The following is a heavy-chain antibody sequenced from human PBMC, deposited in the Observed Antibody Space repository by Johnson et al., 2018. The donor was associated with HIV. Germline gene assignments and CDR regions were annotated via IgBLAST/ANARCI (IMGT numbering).Heavy chain of an antibody. CDR3: AKDGGRWSYSFDV. J-gene: IGHJ3*01. V-gene: IGHV3-66*01. Sequence: VQLVESGGGLVQPGGSLRLSCAASGFTVSSIYMSWVRQAPGKGLEWVSGFTWASADIDYADSVKGRFTISRDNSKNTLYLQMNSLRPEDTAVYYCAKDGGRWSYSFDVWGQGTMVSVSS. CDR1: GFTVSSIY. CDR2: TWASADI. D-gene: IGHD3-16*01.